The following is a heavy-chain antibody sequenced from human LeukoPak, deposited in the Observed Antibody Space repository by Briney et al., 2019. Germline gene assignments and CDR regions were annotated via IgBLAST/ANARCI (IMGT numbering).Heavy chain of an antibody. J-gene: IGHJ3*02. CDR2: INAGNGNT. V-gene: IGHV1-3*01. CDR1: GYTFTSYA. D-gene: IGHD3-22*01. Sequence: ASVKVSCKASGYTFTSYAMHWVRQAPGQRLEWMGWINAGNGNTKYSQKFQGRVTITRDTSASTAYMELSSLRSEDTAVYYCARALTMPYYYDSSGWAFDIWGQGTMVTVSS. CDR3: ARALTMPYYYDSSGWAFDI.